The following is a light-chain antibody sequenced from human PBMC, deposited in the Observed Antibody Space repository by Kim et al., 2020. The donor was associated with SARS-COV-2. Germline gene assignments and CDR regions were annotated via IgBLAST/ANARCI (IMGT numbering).Light chain of an antibody. V-gene: IGLV2-14*03. J-gene: IGLJ2*01. CDR2: GVS. CDR1: SSDVGVYNY. Sequence: GQSFTISGTGTSSDVGVYNYVSWYQQHPDKAPKLMIYGVSNRPSGVSIRFSGSKSGNTASLTISGLQAEDEADYYCSSYTSGSTLVFGGGTQLTVL. CDR3: SSYTSGSTLV.